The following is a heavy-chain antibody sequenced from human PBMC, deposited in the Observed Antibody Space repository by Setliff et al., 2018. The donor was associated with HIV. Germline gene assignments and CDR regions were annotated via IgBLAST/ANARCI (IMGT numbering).Heavy chain of an antibody. D-gene: IGHD3-22*01. CDR2: IYYSGST. Sequence: SETLSLTCTVSGGSIVRYYWTWIRQPPGKGLEWIGYIYYSGSTNYNPTLKSRVIISVDKSKNQFSLKLNSVTAADTAVYYCARAPNYYDSKAYFDYWGQGTLVTVSS. V-gene: IGHV4-59*12. CDR1: GGSIVRYY. J-gene: IGHJ4*02. CDR3: ARAPNYYDSKAYFDY.